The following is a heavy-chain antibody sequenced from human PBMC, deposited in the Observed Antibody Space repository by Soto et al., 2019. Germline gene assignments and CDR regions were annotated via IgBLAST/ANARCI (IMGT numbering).Heavy chain of an antibody. D-gene: IGHD3-16*02. Sequence: QVQLVQSGAEVKKPGSSVKVSCKASGGTFTSYAISWVRQAPGQGLEWMGGIIPIFGTADYAQKFQGRVTITADESTSTAYMELSSLRSEDTAVYYCATQGLSNYYYYGMDVWGQGTTVTVSS. V-gene: IGHV1-69*12. CDR3: ATQGLSNYYYYGMDV. CDR1: GGTFTSYA. J-gene: IGHJ6*02. CDR2: IIPIFGTA.